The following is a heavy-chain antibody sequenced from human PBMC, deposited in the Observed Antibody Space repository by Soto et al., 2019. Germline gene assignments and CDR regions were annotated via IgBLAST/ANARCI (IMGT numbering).Heavy chain of an antibody. CDR3: AKVKWPTVTYDAFDI. CDR2: ISWNSGSI. V-gene: IGHV3-9*01. CDR1: GFTFDDYA. J-gene: IGHJ3*02. D-gene: IGHD4-17*01. Sequence: DVQLVESGGGLVQPGRSLRLSCAASGFTFDDYAMHWVRQAPGKGLEWVSGISWNSGSIGYADSVKGRFTISRDNAKNSLYLQMNSLRAEDTALYYCAKVKWPTVTYDAFDIWGQGTMVTVSS.